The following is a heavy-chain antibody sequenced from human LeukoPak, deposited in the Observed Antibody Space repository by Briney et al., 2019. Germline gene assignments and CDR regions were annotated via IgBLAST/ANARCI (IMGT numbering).Heavy chain of an antibody. V-gene: IGHV1-2*06. D-gene: IGHD5-18*01. Sequence: ASVKVSCKASGYTFTGYYMHWVRQAPGQGLEWMGRINPNSGGTNYAQKFQGRVTMTRYTSISPAYMELSRLRSDDTAVYYCARGSLRSLDTAMAPVGYWGQGTLVTVSS. CDR2: INPNSGGT. CDR3: ARGSLRSLDTAMAPVGY. J-gene: IGHJ4*02. CDR1: GYTFTGYY.